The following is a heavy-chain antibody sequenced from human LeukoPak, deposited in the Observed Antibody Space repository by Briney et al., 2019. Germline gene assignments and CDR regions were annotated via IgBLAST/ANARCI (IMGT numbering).Heavy chain of an antibody. CDR2: FSARGSNT. CDR1: GFIFSTYA. Sequence: GGSLRLSCATSGFIFSTYAMSWVRQAPGKGLEWVSTFSARGSNTYYADSVKGRFTISRDNSKRTLFLQMNSLRAEDTAVYHCAQHLGYCSSGTCYFTYWGQGTLVTVSS. D-gene: IGHD2-15*01. J-gene: IGHJ4*02. V-gene: IGHV3-23*01. CDR3: AQHLGYCSSGTCYFTY.